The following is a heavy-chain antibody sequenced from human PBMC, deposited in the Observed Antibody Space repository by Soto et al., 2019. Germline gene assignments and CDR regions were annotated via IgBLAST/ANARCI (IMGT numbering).Heavy chain of an antibody. J-gene: IGHJ4*02. Sequence: ASVKVCCKASGYTFTGYYMRWVRQAPGQGLEWMGWINPNSGGTNYAQKFQGRVTMTRDTSISTAYMELSRLRSDDTAVYYCARDHISDYYDSSGYHGAVDYWGQGTLVTVSS. CDR2: INPNSGGT. CDR3: ARDHISDYYDSSGYHGAVDY. V-gene: IGHV1-2*02. D-gene: IGHD3-22*01. CDR1: GYTFTGYY.